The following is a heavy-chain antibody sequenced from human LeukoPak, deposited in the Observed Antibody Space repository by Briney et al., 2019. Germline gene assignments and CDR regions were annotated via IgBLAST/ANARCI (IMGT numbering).Heavy chain of an antibody. CDR1: EFTFSSYA. J-gene: IGHJ4*02. CDR2: ISSDGGTT. V-gene: IGHV3-64*01. CDR3: ARGNYYDSSGYSPFDY. Sequence: GGSLRLSCAASEFTFSSYAMHWVRQAPGKGLEHVSAISSDGGTTYHANSVKGRFAISRDNSKNTLYLQMGSLRAEDMAVYYCARGNYYDSSGYSPFDYWGQGTLVTVSS. D-gene: IGHD3-22*01.